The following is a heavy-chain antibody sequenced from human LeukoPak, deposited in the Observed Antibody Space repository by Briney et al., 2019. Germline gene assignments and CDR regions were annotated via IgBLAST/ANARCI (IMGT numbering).Heavy chain of an antibody. CDR2: ISGSGGST. D-gene: IGHD3-22*01. J-gene: IGHJ4*02. Sequence: PGGSLRLSCAASGFTFSSYAMSGVRQAPGKGLEWVSAISGSGGSTYYADSVKGRFTISRDNSKNTLYLQMNSLRAEDTAVYYCAKHYYDSSGYYGDSYFDYWGQGTLVTVSS. CDR1: GFTFSSYA. V-gene: IGHV3-23*01. CDR3: AKHYYDSSGYYGDSYFDY.